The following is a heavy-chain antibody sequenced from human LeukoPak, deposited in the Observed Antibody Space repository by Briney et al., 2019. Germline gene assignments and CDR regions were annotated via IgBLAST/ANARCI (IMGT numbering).Heavy chain of an antibody. CDR3: AKEFPIAMAGHFDY. V-gene: IGHV3-9*01. D-gene: IGHD6-19*01. Sequence: GRSLRLSCAASGFTFDDYAMHWVRQAPGKGLEWVSGISWNSGSIGYADSVKGRFTISRDNAKNSLYLQMNSLRAEDTALYYCAKEFPIAMAGHFDYWGQGTLVTVSS. CDR1: GFTFDDYA. CDR2: ISWNSGSI. J-gene: IGHJ4*02.